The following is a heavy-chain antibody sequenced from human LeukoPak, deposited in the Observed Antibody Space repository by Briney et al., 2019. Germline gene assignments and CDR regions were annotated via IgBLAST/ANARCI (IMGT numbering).Heavy chain of an antibody. J-gene: IGHJ4*02. CDR2: INHSGGT. CDR3: AREYFR. V-gene: IGHV4-34*01. CDR1: GGSFSGYY. D-gene: IGHD3-9*01. Sequence: PSETLSLTCAVYGGSFSGYYWSWIRQPPGKGLEWIGEINHSGGTNYNPSLKSRVTISVDTSKNQFSLKLSPVTAADTAVYYCAREYFRWGQGTLVTVSS.